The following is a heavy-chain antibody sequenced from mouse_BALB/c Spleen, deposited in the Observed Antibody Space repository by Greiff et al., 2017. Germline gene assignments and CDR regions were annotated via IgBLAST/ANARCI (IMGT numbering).Heavy chain of an antibody. V-gene: IGHV1-20*02. D-gene: IGHD4-1*01. CDR3: ARQVPLGPWFAY. CDR1: GYSFTGYF. J-gene: IGHJ3*01. Sequence: VQLKQSGPELVKPGASVKISCKASGYSFTGYFMNWVMQSHGKSLEWIGRINPYNGDTFYNQKFKGKATLTVDKSSSTAHMELRSLASEDSAVYYCARQVPLGPWFAYWGQGTLVTVSA. CDR2: INPYNGDT.